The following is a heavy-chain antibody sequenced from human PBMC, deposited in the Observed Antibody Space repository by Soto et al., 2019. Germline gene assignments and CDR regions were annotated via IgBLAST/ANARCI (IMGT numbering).Heavy chain of an antibody. CDR3: ARVPGRL. V-gene: IGHV3-53*02. D-gene: IGHD3-10*01. J-gene: IGHJ4*02. CDR2: VYSGGAT. CDR1: GFSVSRNY. Sequence: QLVETGGGLIQPGTSLTLSCAASGFSVSRNYMTWVRQAPGKGLEWGSFVYSGGATFYADSVKGRFILSRDDSQNTMYLQMNNLRAEDTAVYYCARVPGRLWGRGTLVTVAS.